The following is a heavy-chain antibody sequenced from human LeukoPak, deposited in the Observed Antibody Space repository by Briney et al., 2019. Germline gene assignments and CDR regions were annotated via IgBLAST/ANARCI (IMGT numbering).Heavy chain of an antibody. Sequence: PGGSLRLSCAASGFSFRDFWMSGVRQAPGKGLAWVTHINKDGTQKYYVDSVRGRFTVSRDNAKNSLFLQMDSLRAEDTAVYYCARLRSGYYDDYWGQGTLVTVSS. V-gene: IGHV3-7*05. D-gene: IGHD3-3*01. CDR2: INKDGTQK. J-gene: IGHJ4*02. CDR3: ARLRSGYYDDY. CDR1: GFSFRDFW.